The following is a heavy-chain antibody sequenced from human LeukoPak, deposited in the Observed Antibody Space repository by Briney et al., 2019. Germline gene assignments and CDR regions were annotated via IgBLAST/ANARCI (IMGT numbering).Heavy chain of an antibody. D-gene: IGHD2-2*02. CDR3: ASLYCSSTSCYKAFDY. CDR1: GGSISSSNW. V-gene: IGHV4-4*02. CDR2: IYHSGST. Sequence: SETLSLTCAVSGGSISSSNWWSWVRQPPGKGLEWIGEIYHSGSTNYNPSLKSRVTISVDKSKNQFSLKLSSVTAADTAVYYCASLYCSSTSCYKAFDYWGQGTLVTVSS. J-gene: IGHJ4*02.